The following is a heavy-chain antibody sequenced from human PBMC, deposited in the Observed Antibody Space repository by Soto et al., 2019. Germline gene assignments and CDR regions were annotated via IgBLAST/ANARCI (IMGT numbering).Heavy chain of an antibody. D-gene: IGHD4-17*01. CDR3: ARGDYGGKRGAFDI. Sequence: PGGSLRLSCAASGFTFSSYEMNWVRQAPGKGLEWVSYISSSGSTIYYADSVKGRFTISRDNAKNSLYLQMNSLRAEDTAVYYCARGDYGGKRGAFDISGQGTMVTVSS. J-gene: IGHJ3*02. V-gene: IGHV3-48*03. CDR1: GFTFSSYE. CDR2: ISSSGSTI.